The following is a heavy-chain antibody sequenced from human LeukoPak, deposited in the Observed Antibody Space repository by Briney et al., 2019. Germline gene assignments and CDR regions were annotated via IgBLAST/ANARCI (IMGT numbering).Heavy chain of an antibody. Sequence: GGSLRLSCAASGFTFSSYAMSWVRQAPGKGLEWVSAISGSGGSTYYADSVKGRFTISRGNSKNTLYLQMNSLRAEDTAVYYCARGLMYYDTSGFGDYWGQGTLVTVSS. D-gene: IGHD3-22*01. CDR1: GFTFSSYA. CDR2: ISGSGGST. V-gene: IGHV3-23*01. J-gene: IGHJ4*02. CDR3: ARGLMYYDTSGFGDY.